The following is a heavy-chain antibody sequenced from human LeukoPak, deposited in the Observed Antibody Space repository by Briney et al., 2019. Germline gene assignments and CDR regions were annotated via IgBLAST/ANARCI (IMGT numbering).Heavy chain of an antibody. J-gene: IGHJ4*02. CDR2: IYTSGST. D-gene: IGHD2-21*02. CDR1: GGSITTYF. V-gene: IGHV4-4*07. CDR3: ARDRGDCCFDY. Sequence: SETLSLTCTVSGGSITTYFWAWIRQPAGKGLEWIGRIYTSGSTNYNPSFKSRVTMSVDTSKNQFSLRLSSVTAADTAVYYCARDRGDCCFDYWGQGTLVTVSS.